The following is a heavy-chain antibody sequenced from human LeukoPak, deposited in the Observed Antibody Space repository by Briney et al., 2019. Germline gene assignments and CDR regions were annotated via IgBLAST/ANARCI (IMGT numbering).Heavy chain of an antibody. J-gene: IGHJ4*02. CDR1: GFTFSNAW. D-gene: IGHD5-12*01. Sequence: GGSLRLSCAASGFTFSNAWMSWVRQAPGKGLEWVGRIKSKTDGGTTDYAAPVKGRFTIPRDDSKNTLYLQMNSLKTEDTAVYYCTTDQRGYVLFDYWGQGTLVTVSS. V-gene: IGHV3-15*01. CDR3: TTDQRGYVLFDY. CDR2: IKSKTDGGTT.